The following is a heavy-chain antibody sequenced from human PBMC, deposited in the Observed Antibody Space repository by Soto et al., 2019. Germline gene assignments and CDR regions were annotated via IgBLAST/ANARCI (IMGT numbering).Heavy chain of an antibody. CDR2: IWYDGSNK. V-gene: IGHV3-33*01. D-gene: IGHD6-19*01. CDR3: ASLAVAGTNWFDP. J-gene: IGHJ5*02. CDR1: GFTFSSYG. Sequence: GGSLRLSCAASGFTFSSYGMHWVRQAPGKGLEWVAVIWYDGSNKYYADSVKGRFTISRDNSKNTLYLQMNSLRAEDTAVYYCASLAVAGTNWFDPWGQGTLVTVSS.